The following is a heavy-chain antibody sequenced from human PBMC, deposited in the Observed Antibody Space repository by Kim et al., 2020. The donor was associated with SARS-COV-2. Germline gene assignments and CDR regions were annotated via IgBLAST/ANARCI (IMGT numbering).Heavy chain of an antibody. CDR1: GGTFSSYA. V-gene: IGHV1-69*13. CDR2: IIPIFGTA. J-gene: IGHJ6*02. Sequence: SVKVSCKASGGTFSSYAISWVRQAPGQGLEWMGGIIPIFGTANYAQKFQGRVTITADESTSTAYMELSSLRSEDTAVYYCAGNYYYDSSGPNYYYGMDVWGQGTTVTVSS. CDR3: AGNYYYDSSGPNYYYGMDV. D-gene: IGHD3-22*01.